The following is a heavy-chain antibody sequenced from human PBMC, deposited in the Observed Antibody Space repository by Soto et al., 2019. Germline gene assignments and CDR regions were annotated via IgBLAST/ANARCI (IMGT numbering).Heavy chain of an antibody. J-gene: IGHJ6*02. Sequence: SETLSLTCAVYGGSFSGYYWSWIRQPPGKGLEWIGEINHSGSTNYNPSLKSRVTISVDTSKNQFSLKLSSVTAADTAVYYCARGRGIATPGTDYYGMDVWGQGTTVTVSS. CDR3: ARGRGIATPGTDYYGMDV. CDR1: GGSFSGYY. CDR2: INHSGST. D-gene: IGHD6-13*01. V-gene: IGHV4-34*01.